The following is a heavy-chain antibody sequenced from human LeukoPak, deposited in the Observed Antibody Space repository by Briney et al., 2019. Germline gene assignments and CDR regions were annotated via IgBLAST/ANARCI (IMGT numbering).Heavy chain of an antibody. V-gene: IGHV4-30-2*01. CDR3: ARDRERWLQLGAFDI. J-gene: IGHJ3*02. D-gene: IGHD5-24*01. CDR1: GGSISSGGYY. CDR2: IYHSGST. Sequence: SQTLSLTCTVSGGSISSGGYYWNWIRQPPGKGLEWIGYIYHSGSTYYNPSLKSRVTISVDRSKNQFSLKLSSVTAADTAVYYCARDRERWLQLGAFDIWGQGTMVTVSS.